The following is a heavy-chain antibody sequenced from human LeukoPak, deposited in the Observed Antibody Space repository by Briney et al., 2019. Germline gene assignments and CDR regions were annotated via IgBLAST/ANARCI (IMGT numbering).Heavy chain of an antibody. J-gene: IGHJ4*02. D-gene: IGHD6-19*01. CDR3: ARDFAGYSSGTPSDY. CDR1: GYTFSGYY. Sequence: SVKVSCKASGYTFSGYYMHWVRQAPGQGLEWMGGIIPIFGTANYAQKFQGRVTITADESTSTAYMELSSLRSEDTAVYYCARDFAGYSSGTPSDYWGQGTLVTVSS. V-gene: IGHV1-69*13. CDR2: IIPIFGTA.